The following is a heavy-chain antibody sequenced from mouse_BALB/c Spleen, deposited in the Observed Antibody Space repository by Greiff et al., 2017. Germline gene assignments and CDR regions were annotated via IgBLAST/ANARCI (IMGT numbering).Heavy chain of an antibody. V-gene: IGHV5-17*02. J-gene: IGHJ4*01. CDR1: GFTFSSFG. D-gene: IGHD2-1*01. Sequence: EVQLMESGGGLVQPGGSRKLSCAASGFTFSSFGMHWVRQAPEKGLEWVAYISSGSSTIYYADTVKGRFTISRDNPKNTLFLQMTSLRSEDTAMYYCARSGYGNDAMDYWGQGTSVTVSS. CDR2: ISSGSSTI. CDR3: ARSGYGNDAMDY.